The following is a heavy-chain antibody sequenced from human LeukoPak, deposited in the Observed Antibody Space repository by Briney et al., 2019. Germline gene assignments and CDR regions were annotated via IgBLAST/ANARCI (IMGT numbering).Heavy chain of an antibody. V-gene: IGHV3-23*01. J-gene: IGHJ4*02. CDR1: GFTFSSYW. D-gene: IGHD3-10*01. Sequence: GGSLRLSCAASGFTFSSYWMHWVRQAPGKGLEWVSAISGSGGSTYYADSVKGRFTISRDNSKNTLYLQMNSLRAEDTAVYYCAHAMVRGVSYFDYWGQGTLVTVSS. CDR2: ISGSGGST. CDR3: AHAMVRGVSYFDY.